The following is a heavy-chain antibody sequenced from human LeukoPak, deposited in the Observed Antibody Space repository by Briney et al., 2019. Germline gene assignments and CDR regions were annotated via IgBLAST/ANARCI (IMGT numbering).Heavy chain of an antibody. D-gene: IGHD1-26*01. CDR3: ARGGSGSYHYYYYYYMDV. Sequence: GGSLRLSCAASEFSVGSNYMTWVRQAPGKGLEWVSLIYSGGSTYYADSVKGRFTISRDNSKNTLYLQMNSLRAEDTAVYYCARGGSGSYHYYYYYYMDVWGKGTTVTISS. V-gene: IGHV3-66*01. CDR2: IYSGGST. J-gene: IGHJ6*03. CDR1: EFSVGSNY.